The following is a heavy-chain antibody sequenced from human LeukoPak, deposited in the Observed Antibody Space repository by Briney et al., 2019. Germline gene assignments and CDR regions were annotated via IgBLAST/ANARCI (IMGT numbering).Heavy chain of an antibody. CDR1: GFTFASYA. J-gene: IGHJ4*02. Sequence: PGGSLRLSCAASGFTFASYAMSWVRQAPGKGLEWVSTISGSGGNTYYADSVKGRFTISRDNSKNTLYLQMNSLRAEDTAVYYCARDPFRDYDSSGYFDYWGQGTPVTVSS. V-gene: IGHV3-23*01. CDR2: ISGSGGNT. CDR3: ARDPFRDYDSSGYFDY. D-gene: IGHD3-22*01.